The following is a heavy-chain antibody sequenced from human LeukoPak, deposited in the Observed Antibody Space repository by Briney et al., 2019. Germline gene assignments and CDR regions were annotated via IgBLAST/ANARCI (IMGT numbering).Heavy chain of an antibody. CDR1: GGSISSYY. D-gene: IGHD6-13*01. Sequence: SETLSLTCTVSGGSISSYYWSWLRQPPGKGLEWLGYIYYSGSTNYNPSLKSRVTISVDTSKNQFSLKLSSVTAADTAVYYCARAPVYSSSWYFDYWGQGTLVTVSS. J-gene: IGHJ4*02. V-gene: IGHV4-59*01. CDR3: ARAPVYSSSWYFDY. CDR2: IYYSGST.